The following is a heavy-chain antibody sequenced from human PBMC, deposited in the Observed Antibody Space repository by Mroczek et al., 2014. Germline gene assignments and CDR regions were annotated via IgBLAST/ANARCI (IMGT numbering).Heavy chain of an antibody. CDR2: IYYSGST. CDR1: GGSISSYY. Sequence: QVQLVESGPGLVKPSETLSLTCTVSGGSISSYYWSWIRQPPGKGLEWIGYIYYSGSTNYNPSLKSRVTISVDTSKNQFSLKLSSVTAADTAVYYCARVGTEYYFDYWGQGTLVTVSS. CDR3: ARVGTEYYFDY. J-gene: IGHJ4*02. D-gene: IGHD3-10*01. V-gene: IGHV4-59*01.